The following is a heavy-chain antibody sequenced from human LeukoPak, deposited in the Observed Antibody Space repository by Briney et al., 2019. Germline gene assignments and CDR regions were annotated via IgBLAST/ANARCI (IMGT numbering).Heavy chain of an antibody. CDR2: ISASGGST. V-gene: IGHV3-23*01. D-gene: IGHD4-23*01. CDR3: AGSPTVDAAFDI. CDR1: GFTFSSYA. J-gene: IGHJ3*02. Sequence: GGSLRLSCAASGFTFSSYAMSWVRQAPGKGLEWVSAISASGGSTHYADSVRGRFTVSRDNSRNTLALQMNSLRAEDTAVYYCAGSPTVDAAFDIWGQGTMVTVSS.